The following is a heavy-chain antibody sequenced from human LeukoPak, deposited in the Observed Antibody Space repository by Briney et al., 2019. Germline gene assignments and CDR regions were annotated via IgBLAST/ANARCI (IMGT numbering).Heavy chain of an antibody. CDR2: IYYSGST. CDR1: GGSIDSRSYY. J-gene: IGHJ6*03. Sequence: SETLSLTCTVSGGSIDSRSYYWGWIRQPPGKGLEWVATIYYSGSTYYNPSLKSRVTISVDTSKNQFSLKLSSVTAADSAVYYCARAPVTTEVSYYYYYMDVWGKGTTVTVSS. CDR3: ARAPVTTEVSYYYYYMDV. D-gene: IGHD4-23*01. V-gene: IGHV4-39*07.